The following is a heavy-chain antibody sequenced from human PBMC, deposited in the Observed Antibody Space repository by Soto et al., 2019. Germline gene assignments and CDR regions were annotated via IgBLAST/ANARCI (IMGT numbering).Heavy chain of an antibody. CDR3: ARTYYDYVWGSYRYMDY. CDR1: GGTFSSYA. J-gene: IGHJ4*02. CDR2: IIPIFGTA. Sequence: QVQLVQSGAEVKKPGSSVKVSCKASGGTFSSYAISWVRQAPGQGLEWMGGIIPIFGTANYAQKFQGRVTITADESTSTAYMELSSLRSEDTAVYYCARTYYDYVWGSYRYMDYWDQGTLVTVSS. D-gene: IGHD3-16*02. V-gene: IGHV1-69*01.